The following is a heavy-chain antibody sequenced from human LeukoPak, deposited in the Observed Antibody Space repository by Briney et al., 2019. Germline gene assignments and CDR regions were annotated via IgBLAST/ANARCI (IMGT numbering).Heavy chain of an antibody. V-gene: IGHV3-7*03. CDR2: IKEDGSEK. CDR3: ARDGWGYYDSSFPDAFDI. D-gene: IGHD3-22*01. J-gene: IGHJ3*02. Sequence: GGSLRLSCAASGFTFTVYWMSWVRQAPGKGLEWVANIKEDGSEKYYVDSVKGRFTISRDNSKNTLYLQMNSLRAEDTAVYYCARDGWGYYDSSFPDAFDIWGQGTMVTVSS. CDR1: GFTFTVYW.